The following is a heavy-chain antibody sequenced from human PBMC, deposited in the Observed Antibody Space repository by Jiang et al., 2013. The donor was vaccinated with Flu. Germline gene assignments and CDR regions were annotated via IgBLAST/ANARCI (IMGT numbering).Heavy chain of an antibody. V-gene: IGHV3-23*01. Sequence: AISGSGGSTYYADSVKGRFTISRDNSKNTLYLQMNSLRAEDTAVYYCAKHGIAVAGKWLTQHWGQGTLVTVSS. CDR2: ISGSGGST. D-gene: IGHD6-19*01. J-gene: IGHJ1*01. CDR3: AKHGIAVAGKWLTQH.